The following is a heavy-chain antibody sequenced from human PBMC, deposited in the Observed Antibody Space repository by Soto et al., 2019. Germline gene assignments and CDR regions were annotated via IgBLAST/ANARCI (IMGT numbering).Heavy chain of an antibody. CDR3: ARQLAYCGGDCYTETIDY. V-gene: IGHV1-2*06. CDR1: GYTFTKYY. Sequence: ASVKVSCKASGYTFTKYYVLWVLQAPGQGVERVGRINPNTGGTNYAQKFQDRVTMTRDTSITTAYMELSRLRSDDRAVYYCARQLAYCGGDCYTETIDYWGQGTQVTVSS. J-gene: IGHJ4*02. D-gene: IGHD2-21*02. CDR2: INPNTGGT.